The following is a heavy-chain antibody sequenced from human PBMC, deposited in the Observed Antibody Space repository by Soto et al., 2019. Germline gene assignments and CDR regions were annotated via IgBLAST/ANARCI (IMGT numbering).Heavy chain of an antibody. CDR2: ISYDGSKK. J-gene: IGHJ4*02. V-gene: IGHV3-30*03. CDR3: VRAPGSATVTTYDADY. CDR1: GFTFRNYA. D-gene: IGHD4-17*01. Sequence: GGSLRLSCAASGFTFRNYAMHWVRQAPGKGLEWVVVISYDGSKKYYADSLEGRFTISRDNSNNTLYLQMNSLTDEDTAVYYCVRAPGSATVTTYDADYWGQGTLVTVTS.